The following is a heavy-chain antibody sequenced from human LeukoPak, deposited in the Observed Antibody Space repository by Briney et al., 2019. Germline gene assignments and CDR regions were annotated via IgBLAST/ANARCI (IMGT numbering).Heavy chain of an antibody. CDR2: ISGSGGST. CDR1: GFTFSSYA. Sequence: PGGSLRLSCAASGFTFSSYAMSWVRQAPGKGLEWVSAISGSGGSTYYADSVKGRFTISRDNSKNTLYLQMNSLRAEDTAVYYCAKFGWNYPPYYYYMDVWGKGTTVTVSS. J-gene: IGHJ6*03. D-gene: IGHD1-7*01. V-gene: IGHV3-23*01. CDR3: AKFGWNYPPYYYYMDV.